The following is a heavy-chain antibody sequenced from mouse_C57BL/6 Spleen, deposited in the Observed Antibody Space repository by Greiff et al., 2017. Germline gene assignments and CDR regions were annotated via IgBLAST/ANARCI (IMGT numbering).Heavy chain of an antibody. J-gene: IGHJ3*01. V-gene: IGHV1-18*01. Sequence: VEPGASVKIPCKASGYTFTDYNMDWVKQSHGKSLEWIGDINPNNGGTIYNQKFKGKATLTVDKSSSTAYMELRSLTSEDTAVYYCARSFYDYDGFAYWGQGTLVTVSA. CDR3: ARSFYDYDGFAY. CDR1: GYTFTDYN. CDR2: INPNNGGT. D-gene: IGHD2-4*01.